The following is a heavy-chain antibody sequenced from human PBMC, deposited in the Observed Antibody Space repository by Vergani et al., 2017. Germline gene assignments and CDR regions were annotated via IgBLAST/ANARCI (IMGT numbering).Heavy chain of an antibody. CDR3: TRDXSGSYYRGGYFDY. V-gene: IGHV3-49*04. D-gene: IGHD1-26*01. CDR1: GFNLDDYS. J-gene: IGHJ4*02. Sequence: EVQLVESGGGLVQPGRSLRLFCTVSGFNLDDYSMSWVRQAPGKGLEWVAFIRRKAFGETTQYAASVRGRFTISRDDSRGIAYLQMNSLKTADTAVYYCTRDXSGSYYRGGYFDYWGQGTLVTVSS. CDR2: IRRKAFGETT.